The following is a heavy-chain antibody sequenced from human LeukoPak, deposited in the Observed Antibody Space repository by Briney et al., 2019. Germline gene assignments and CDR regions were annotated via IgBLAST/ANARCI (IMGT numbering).Heavy chain of an antibody. CDR2: IYYDGSNN. D-gene: IGHD1-26*01. J-gene: IGHJ4*02. Sequence: GGSLRLSCAASGFTFNSFGIHWVRQAPGKGLEWVAVIYYDGSNNFYSDSVKGRFTISRDNSKNTVFLQMSSLRAEDTAVYYCARVGELDYWGQGTLVTVSS. CDR1: GFTFNSFG. CDR3: ARVGELDY. V-gene: IGHV3-30*12.